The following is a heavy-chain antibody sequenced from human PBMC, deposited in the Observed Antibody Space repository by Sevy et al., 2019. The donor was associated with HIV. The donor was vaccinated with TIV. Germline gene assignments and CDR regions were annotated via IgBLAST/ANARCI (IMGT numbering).Heavy chain of an antibody. CDR2: IYTSGST. V-gene: IGHV4-4*07. CDR1: GGSISSYY. J-gene: IGHJ4*02. CDR3: ARDEMGAFDY. D-gene: IGHD3-16*01. Sequence: SETLSLTCTVSGGSISSYYWSWIRQPAGKGLGWIGRIYTSGSTNYNPSLKSRVTMSVDTSKNQFTLKLSSVTAADTAVYYCARDEMGAFDYWGQGTLVTVSS.